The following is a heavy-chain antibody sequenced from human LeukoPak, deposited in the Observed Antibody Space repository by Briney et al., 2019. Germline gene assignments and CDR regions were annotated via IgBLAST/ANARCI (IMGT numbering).Heavy chain of an antibody. Sequence: ASVKVSCKASGYTFTSYDINWVRQAPGQGLEWMGWISAYNGNTNYAQKLQGRVTMTTDTSTSTAYMELRSLRSDDTAVYYCARVPKYSSGWSWYFQHWGQGTLVTVSS. CDR1: GYTFTSYD. V-gene: IGHV1-18*01. J-gene: IGHJ1*01. CDR3: ARVPKYSSGWSWYFQH. CDR2: ISAYNGNT. D-gene: IGHD6-19*01.